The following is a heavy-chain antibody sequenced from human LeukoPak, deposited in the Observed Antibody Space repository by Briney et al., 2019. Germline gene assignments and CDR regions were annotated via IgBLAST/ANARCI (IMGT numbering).Heavy chain of an antibody. CDR1: GITLSSYA. CDR3: ARDRVAPQLLWTA. J-gene: IGHJ5*02. D-gene: IGHD3-10*01. CDR2: ISASGHIS. V-gene: IGHV3-23*01. Sequence: GGSLRLSCAASGITLSSYAISWVRQAPGKGLEGVSIISASGHISNYAESVKGRFTISRDNSKNSLYLQMNSLRAEDTAVYYCARDRVAPQLLWTAWGQGTLVTVSS.